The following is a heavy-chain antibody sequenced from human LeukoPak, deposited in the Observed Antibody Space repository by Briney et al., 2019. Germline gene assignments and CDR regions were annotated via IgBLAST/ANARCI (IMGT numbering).Heavy chain of an antibody. CDR2: ISPYNGNT. Sequence: ASVKVSCKASGYTFTTYGISWVRQAPGQGLEWRGWISPYNGNTNYAQKLQGRVTMTTDTSTSTDYMELRSLRSDDTAVYYCARGRAVVVAATDYWGQGTLVTVSS. J-gene: IGHJ4*02. CDR1: GYTFTTYG. V-gene: IGHV1-18*01. CDR3: ARGRAVVVAATDY. D-gene: IGHD2-15*01.